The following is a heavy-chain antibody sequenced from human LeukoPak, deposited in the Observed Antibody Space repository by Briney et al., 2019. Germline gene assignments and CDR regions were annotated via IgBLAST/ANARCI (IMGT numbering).Heavy chain of an antibody. CDR3: ARDSPYYDFWSGYSNWFDP. V-gene: IGHV1-69*05. J-gene: IGHJ5*02. D-gene: IGHD3-3*01. Sequence: SVKVSCKASGGTFSSYAISWVRQAPGQGLEWMGRIIPIFGTANYAQKFQGRVTITTDESTSTAYMELSSLRSEDTAVYYCARDSPYYDFWSGYSNWFDPWGQGTLVTVSS. CDR2: IIPIFGTA. CDR1: GGTFSSYA.